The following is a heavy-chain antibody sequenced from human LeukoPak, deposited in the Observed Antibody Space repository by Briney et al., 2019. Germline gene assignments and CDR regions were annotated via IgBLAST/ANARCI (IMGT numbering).Heavy chain of an antibody. Sequence: SETLSLTCTVSGGSISSGGYYWSWIRQHPGKGLEWIGYIYYSGSTYYNPSLKSRVTISVDTSKNQFSLKLSSVTAADTAVYYCAGGTGYWKYYYYYGMDVWGQGTTVTVSS. V-gene: IGHV4-31*03. CDR2: IYYSGST. D-gene: IGHD2-2*03. CDR3: AGGTGYWKYYYYYGMDV. J-gene: IGHJ6*02. CDR1: GGSISSGGYY.